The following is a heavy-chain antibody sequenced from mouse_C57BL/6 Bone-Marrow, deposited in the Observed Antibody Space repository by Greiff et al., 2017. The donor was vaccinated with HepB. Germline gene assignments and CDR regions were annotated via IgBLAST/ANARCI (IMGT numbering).Heavy chain of an antibody. Sequence: QVQLQQSGAELMKPGASVKLSCKATGYTFTGYWIEWVKQRPGHGLEWIGEILPGSGSTNYNEKFKGKATFTADTSSNTAYMQLSSLTTEDSAIYDCARDPIYYYGSKYGTYYFDYWGQGTTLTVSS. CDR3: ARDPIYYYGSKYGTYYFDY. V-gene: IGHV1-9*01. J-gene: IGHJ2*01. CDR1: GYTFTGYW. D-gene: IGHD1-1*01. CDR2: ILPGSGST.